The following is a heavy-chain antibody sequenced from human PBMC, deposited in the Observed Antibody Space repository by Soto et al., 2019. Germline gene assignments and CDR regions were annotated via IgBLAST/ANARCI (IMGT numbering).Heavy chain of an antibody. V-gene: IGHV4-59*08. D-gene: IGHD6-19*01. J-gene: IGHJ4*02. Sequence: SETLSLTCTVSGGSISSYYWSWIRQPPGKGLEWIGYIYYSGSTNYNPSLKSRVTISVDTSKNQFSLKLSSVTAADTAVYYCARQMSIAVAGFDYWGQGTLVTVSS. CDR3: ARQMSIAVAGFDY. CDR1: GGSISSYY. CDR2: IYYSGST.